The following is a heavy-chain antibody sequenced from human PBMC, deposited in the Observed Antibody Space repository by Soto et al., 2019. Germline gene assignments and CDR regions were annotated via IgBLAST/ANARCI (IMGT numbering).Heavy chain of an antibody. V-gene: IGHV3-30-3*01. CDR1: GFTFSSYA. Sequence: VQLVESGGGVVQPGRSLRLSCAASGFTFSSYAMHWVRQAPGKGLEWVAVISYDGSNKYYADSVKGRFTISRDNSKNTLYLQMNSLRAEDTAVYYCARGSYYYDSSGGLGVYWGQGTLVTVSS. J-gene: IGHJ4*02. D-gene: IGHD3-22*01. CDR2: ISYDGSNK. CDR3: ARGSYYYDSSGGLGVY.